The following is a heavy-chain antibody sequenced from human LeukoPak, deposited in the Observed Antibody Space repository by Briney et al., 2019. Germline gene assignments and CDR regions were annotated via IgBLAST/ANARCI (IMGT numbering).Heavy chain of an antibody. D-gene: IGHD2-15*01. V-gene: IGHV1-2*02. CDR3: ATAQRCSGGTCYAWTDAFHV. CDR1: GHIFTVDS. CDR2: VHLNGGGT. J-gene: IGHJ3*01. Sequence: GASVKVSCTASGHIFTVDSIHWVRQAPGQGLEWLGWVHLNGGGTYRAQKFEGGVTMTKGSSISTASLDLSGLTSDDTAVYYCATAQRCSGGTCYAWTDAFHVWGQGTMVIVSS.